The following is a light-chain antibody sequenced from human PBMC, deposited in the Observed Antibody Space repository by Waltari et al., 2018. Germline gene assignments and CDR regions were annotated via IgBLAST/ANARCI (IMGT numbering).Light chain of an antibody. CDR2: DVT. CDR3: CSYAGSYTYV. V-gene: IGLV2-11*01. CDR1: SSDIGAYDY. J-gene: IGLJ1*01. Sequence: QSALTQPRSVSGSPGQSVTISCTGTSSDIGAYDYVSWYQQHPGKPPKHIIYDVTDRPSGVPDRFSCSKSGNTASLTISGLQAEDEADYYCCSYAGSYTYVFGTGTKVTVL.